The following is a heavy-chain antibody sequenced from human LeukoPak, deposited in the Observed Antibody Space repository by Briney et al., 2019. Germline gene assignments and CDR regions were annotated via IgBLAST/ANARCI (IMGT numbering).Heavy chain of an antibody. CDR3: ARRAGAYSHPYDY. D-gene: IGHD4/OR15-4a*01. CDR1: GYTFSSYG. V-gene: IGHV3-30*03. CDR2: ISYDGSNK. J-gene: IGHJ4*02. Sequence: GGSLRLSCAASGYTFSSYGMHWVRQAPGKGLEWVAVISYDGSNKYYADSVKGRFTISRDNSKNTLYLQMNSLRAEDTAVYYCARRAGAYSHPYDYWGQGTLVTVSS.